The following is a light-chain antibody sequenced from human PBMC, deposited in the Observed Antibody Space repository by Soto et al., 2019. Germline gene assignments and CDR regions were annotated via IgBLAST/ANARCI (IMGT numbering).Light chain of an antibody. CDR2: DVT. V-gene: IGLV2-14*01. CDR1: SSDVGGYNF. Sequence: QSALTQPASVPWSPGQSITISCTGTSSDVGGYNFVSWYQQHPDKAPKLMIYDVTNRPSGVSNHFSGSKSGNTASLTISGLQAEDEADYYCSSYTSISTYVFGTGTKVTVL. J-gene: IGLJ1*01. CDR3: SSYTSISTYV.